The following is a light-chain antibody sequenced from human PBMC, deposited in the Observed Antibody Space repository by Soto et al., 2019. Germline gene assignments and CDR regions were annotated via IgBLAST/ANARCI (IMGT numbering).Light chain of an antibody. V-gene: IGKV2-28*01. CDR3: MQARQTLFT. J-gene: IGKJ3*01. Sequence: DIVMTQSPLSLPVTPGEPASISCRSSQSLLHSNGYNYLDWYLQRRGQSPQLLIYLGFNRASGVPDRFSGSGSGTDFTLKISRVEAEDVGVYYCMQARQTLFTFGPGTKVDIK. CDR1: QSLLHSNGYNY. CDR2: LGF.